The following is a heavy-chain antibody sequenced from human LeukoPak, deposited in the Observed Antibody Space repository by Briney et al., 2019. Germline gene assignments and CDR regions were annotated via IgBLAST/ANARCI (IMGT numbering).Heavy chain of an antibody. CDR1: GGTFSSYA. D-gene: IGHD3-22*01. CDR3: ARPEDSSGYYPTPFDY. Sequence: GASVKVSCKASGGTFSSYAISWVRQAPGQGLEWMGRIIPILGIANYAQKFQGRVTITADKSTSTAYMELSSLRSEDTAVYYCARPEDSSGYYPTPFDYWGQGTLVTVSS. CDR2: IIPILGIA. V-gene: IGHV1-69*04. J-gene: IGHJ4*02.